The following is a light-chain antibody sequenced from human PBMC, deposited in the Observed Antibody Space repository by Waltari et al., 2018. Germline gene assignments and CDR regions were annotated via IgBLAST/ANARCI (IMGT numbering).Light chain of an antibody. CDR1: KIGRKI. J-gene: IGLJ2*01. V-gene: IGLV3-21*02. CDR3: QVWDSSGDPVI. CDR2: DDR. Sequence: SYVLTQPPSVSVAPGQSANITGGGHKIGRKIVPRYQQKPGQAPVLVVYDDRARPSGIPERFSGSNSGNTAALTISRVEAGDEADYFCQVWDSSGDPVIFGGGTKLTVL.